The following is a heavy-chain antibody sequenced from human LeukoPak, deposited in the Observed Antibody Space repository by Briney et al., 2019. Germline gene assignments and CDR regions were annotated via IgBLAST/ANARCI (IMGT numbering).Heavy chain of an antibody. Sequence: GGSLRLSCAASGFTFSSYGMHWVRQAPGKGLEWVAFIRYDGSNKYYADSVKGRFTISRDNSKNTLYLQMNSLRAEDTAVYYCAKDRYSSSWYWASFDYWGQGTLVTVSS. D-gene: IGHD6-13*01. CDR3: AKDRYSSSWYWASFDY. V-gene: IGHV3-30*02. J-gene: IGHJ4*02. CDR2: IRYDGSNK. CDR1: GFTFSSYG.